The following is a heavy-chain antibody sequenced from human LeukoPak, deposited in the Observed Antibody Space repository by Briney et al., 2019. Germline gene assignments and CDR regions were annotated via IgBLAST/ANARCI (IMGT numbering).Heavy chain of an antibody. J-gene: IGHJ3*02. Sequence: GASVKVSCKASGYTFTGYYMHWVRQAPGQGLEWMGWINPNSGGTNYAQKFQGRVTMTRDTSISTAYMELSSLRSEDTAVYYCARDEGIAVAGSAFDIRGQGTMVTVSS. CDR1: GYTFTGYY. V-gene: IGHV1-2*02. D-gene: IGHD6-19*01. CDR3: ARDEGIAVAGSAFDI. CDR2: INPNSGGT.